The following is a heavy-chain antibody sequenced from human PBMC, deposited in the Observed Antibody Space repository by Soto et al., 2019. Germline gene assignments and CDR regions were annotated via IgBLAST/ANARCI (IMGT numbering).Heavy chain of an antibody. D-gene: IGHD3-22*01. J-gene: IGHJ4*02. Sequence: EVQLVESGGGLVKPGGSLRLSCAASGFTFSSYSMNWVRQAPGKGLEWVSSISSSSSYIYYADSVKGRFTISRDNAKNSLYLQMKSLRAVDTAVYYCARDEGYYDSSGYLYFDYWGQGTLVTVSS. CDR2: ISSSSSYI. CDR1: GFTFSSYS. CDR3: ARDEGYYDSSGYLYFDY. V-gene: IGHV3-21*01.